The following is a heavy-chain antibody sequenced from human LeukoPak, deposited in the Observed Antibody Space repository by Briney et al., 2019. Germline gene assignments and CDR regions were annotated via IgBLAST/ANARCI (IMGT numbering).Heavy chain of an antibody. CDR1: GGSFSGYY. CDR3: ARRPYYYGSGSSRWFDP. V-gene: IGHV4-34*01. Sequence: ASETLSLTCAVYGGSFSGYYWSWIRQPPGKGLEWIGEINHSGSTNYNPSLKSRVTISVDTSKNQFSLKLSSVTAADTAVYYCARRPYYYGSGSSRWFDPWGQGTLVTVSS. CDR2: INHSGST. D-gene: IGHD3-10*01. J-gene: IGHJ5*02.